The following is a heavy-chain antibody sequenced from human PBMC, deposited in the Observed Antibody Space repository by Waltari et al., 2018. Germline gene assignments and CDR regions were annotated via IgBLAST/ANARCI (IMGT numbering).Heavy chain of an antibody. CDR3: ARGYRKAFDI. CDR1: GFTFSDSS. D-gene: IGHD5-12*01. V-gene: IGHV3-48*04. Sequence: EVQLVESGGGLVQPGGSLRLSCAASGFTFSDSSMNWVRQAPGKGLEWVSYIYSTGSTIYYADSVKGRFTISRDNAQNSLYLQMNSLRADDTAVYYCARGYRKAFDIWGQGTMVTVSS. J-gene: IGHJ3*02. CDR2: IYSTGSTI.